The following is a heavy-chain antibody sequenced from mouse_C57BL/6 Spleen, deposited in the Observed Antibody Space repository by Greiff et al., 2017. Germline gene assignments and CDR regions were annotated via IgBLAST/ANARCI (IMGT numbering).Heavy chain of an antibody. Sequence: VQGVESGAELVRPGTSVKVSCKASGYAFTNYLIEWVKQRPGQGLEWIGVINPGSGGTNYNEKFKGKATLTADKSSSTAYMQLSILTSEDSAVYFCARSGIYSMDYWGQGTSVTVSS. CDR3: ARSGIYSMDY. CDR1: GYAFTNYL. V-gene: IGHV1-54*01. CDR2: INPGSGGT. D-gene: IGHD3-1*01. J-gene: IGHJ4*01.